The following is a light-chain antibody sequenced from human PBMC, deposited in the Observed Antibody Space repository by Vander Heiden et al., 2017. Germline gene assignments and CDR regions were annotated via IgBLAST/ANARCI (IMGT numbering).Light chain of an antibody. CDR3: VLYMGSGMSL. CDR1: SGSVSTSYY. Sequence: QTVVTQEPSFSVSPGGTVTLTCGLSSGSVSTSYYPSWYQQTPGQAPRTLIYSTNTRSSGVPDRFSGSILGNNAALTITGAQADDESDDYCVLYMGSGMSLFGGGTKLTVL. CDR2: STN. V-gene: IGLV8-61*01. J-gene: IGLJ2*01.